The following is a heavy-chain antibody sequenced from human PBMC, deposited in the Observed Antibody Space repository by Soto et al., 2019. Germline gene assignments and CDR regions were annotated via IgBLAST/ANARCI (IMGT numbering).Heavy chain of an antibody. CDR2: ISAYNGNT. D-gene: IGHD2-2*01. CDR1: GYTFTSYG. J-gene: IGHJ6*02. V-gene: IGHV1-18*01. Sequence: QVQLVQSGAEVKKPGASVKVSCKASGYTFTSYGISWVRQAPGQGLEWMGWISAYNGNTNYAQKLQGRVTMTTDTSTSTAYMELRSLRSDDTAVYYCARDRWDIVVVPAENYYYYGMDVWGQGTTVTVSS. CDR3: ARDRWDIVVVPAENYYYYGMDV.